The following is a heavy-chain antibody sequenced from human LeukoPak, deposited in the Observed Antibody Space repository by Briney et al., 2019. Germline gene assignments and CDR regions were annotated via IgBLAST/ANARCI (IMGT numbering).Heavy chain of an antibody. V-gene: IGHV4-34*01. CDR1: GGSFSGYY. D-gene: IGHD3-10*01. Sequence: PSETLSLTCAVYGGSFSGYYWSWIRQPPGKGLEWIGEINHRGSTNYNPSLKSRVTISVDTSKNQFSLKLSSVTAADTAVYYCARSFGRYYYGMDVWGQGTTVTVSS. CDR3: ARSFGRYYYGMDV. J-gene: IGHJ6*02. CDR2: INHRGST.